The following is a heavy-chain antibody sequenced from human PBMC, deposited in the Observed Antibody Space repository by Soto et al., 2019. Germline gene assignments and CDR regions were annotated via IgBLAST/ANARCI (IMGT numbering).Heavy chain of an antibody. D-gene: IGHD5-12*01. Sequence: SETLSLTCTVSGGSISSRSHYWGWIRQPPGKGLEWIGSFYYSGSTYDNPSLKSRVTISVDTSKNQFSLKLSSVTAADTAVYYCVGTDEYSGYDDHWFDPWGQGTLVTVSS. J-gene: IGHJ5*02. CDR1: GGSISSRSHY. CDR3: VGTDEYSGYDDHWFDP. V-gene: IGHV4-39*01. CDR2: FYYSGST.